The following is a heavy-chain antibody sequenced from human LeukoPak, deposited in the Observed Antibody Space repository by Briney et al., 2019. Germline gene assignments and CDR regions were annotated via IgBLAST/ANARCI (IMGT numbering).Heavy chain of an antibody. CDR1: GGSINNYY. Sequence: SETLSLTCTVSGGSINNYYWIWIRQPPGRGLEWIGYIHYSGSTNYKLSLKSRVTISVDTSKKQFSLKPNSVTAADTAVYYCAREMPGIAAAGTFDYWGQGTLVTVSS. CDR3: AREMPGIAAAGTFDY. D-gene: IGHD6-13*01. J-gene: IGHJ4*02. CDR2: IHYSGST. V-gene: IGHV4-59*01.